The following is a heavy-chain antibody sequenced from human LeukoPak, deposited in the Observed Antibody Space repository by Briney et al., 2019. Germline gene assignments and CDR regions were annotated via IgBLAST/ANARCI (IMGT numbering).Heavy chain of an antibody. D-gene: IGHD3-9*01. J-gene: IGHJ6*02. Sequence: GGSLRLSCAASGFTFSSYAMSWVRQAPGKGLEWVSAISGSGGSTYYADSVKGRFTISRDNSKNTLYLQMNSLRAEDTAVYYCATESTELRYFDWLLSGDYYYYYGMDVWGRGTTVTVSS. CDR2: ISGSGGST. V-gene: IGHV3-23*01. CDR3: ATESTELRYFDWLLSGDYYYYYGMDV. CDR1: GFTFSSYA.